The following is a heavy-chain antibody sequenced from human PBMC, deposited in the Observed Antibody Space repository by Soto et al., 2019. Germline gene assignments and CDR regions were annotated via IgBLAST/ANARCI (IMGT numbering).Heavy chain of an antibody. CDR1: GYTFTSYG. D-gene: IGHD3-3*01. CDR3: ARDPPYYDFWSGYRTLDY. V-gene: IGHV1-18*01. J-gene: IGHJ4*02. CDR2: ISAYNGNT. Sequence: GASVKVSWKASGYTFTSYGISWVRQAPGQGLEWMGWISAYNGNTNYAQKLQGRVTMTTDTSTSTAYMELRSLRSDDTAVYYCARDPPYYDFWSGYRTLDYWGQGTLVTVSS.